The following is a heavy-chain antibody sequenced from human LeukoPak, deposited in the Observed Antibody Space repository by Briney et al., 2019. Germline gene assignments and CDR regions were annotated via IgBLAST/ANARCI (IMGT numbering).Heavy chain of an antibody. CDR2: ISGSGVTT. CDR1: GFTFSTYA. J-gene: IGHJ4*02. Sequence: PGGSLRLSCAASGFTFSTYAMNWVRQAPGKGLEWVSVISGSGVTTSYADSVKGRFTISRDNSKNTLYLQMNSLRAEDTAVYYCAKDWNSEPVYYFGYWGQGTLVTVSS. CDR3: AKDWNSEPVYYFGY. D-gene: IGHD1-7*01. V-gene: IGHV3-23*01.